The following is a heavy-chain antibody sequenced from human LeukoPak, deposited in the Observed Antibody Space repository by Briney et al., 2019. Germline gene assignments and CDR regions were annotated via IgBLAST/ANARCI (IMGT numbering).Heavy chain of an antibody. V-gene: IGHV3-48*03. CDR2: ISSGGSTI. Sequence: GGSLRLSCAASGFTFSSHEMNWVRQPPGKGLEWVSYISSGGSTIYYADSVKGRFTVSRDNAKNSLYLQMNSLRAEDTAVYYCAKDREGLSSGYDLEYFDYWGQGTLVTVSS. D-gene: IGHD5-12*01. CDR1: GFTFSSHE. CDR3: AKDREGLSSGYDLEYFDY. J-gene: IGHJ4*02.